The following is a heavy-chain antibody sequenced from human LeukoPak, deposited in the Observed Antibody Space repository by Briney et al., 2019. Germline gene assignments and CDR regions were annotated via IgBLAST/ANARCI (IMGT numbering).Heavy chain of an antibody. CDR3: TRPYGSGSYHWFDP. V-gene: IGHV3-49*04. D-gene: IGHD3-10*01. CDR1: GFTFGDCA. Sequence: GGSLRLSCTASGFTFGDCAMSWVRQAPGKGLEWVGFIRSKAYGGTTEYAASVKGRFTISRDDSKSIAYLQMNSLKTEDTAVYYCTRPYGSGSYHWFDPWGQGTLVTVSS. CDR2: IRSKAYGGTT. J-gene: IGHJ5*02.